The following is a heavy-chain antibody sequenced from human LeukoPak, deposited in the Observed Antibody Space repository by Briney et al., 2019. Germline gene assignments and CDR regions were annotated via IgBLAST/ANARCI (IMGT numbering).Heavy chain of an antibody. V-gene: IGHV3-74*01. J-gene: IGHJ4*02. CDR3: ARRPAQTSYYFDY. Sequence: GGSLRLSCAASGFTFSSYWMHWVRQAPGKGLVWVSRVKGDGSFANYADSVYGRFTISRDNSKNTLYLQMNSLRAEDTAVYYCARRPAQTSYYFDYWGQGTLVTVSS. CDR1: GFTFSSYW. CDR2: VKGDGSFA.